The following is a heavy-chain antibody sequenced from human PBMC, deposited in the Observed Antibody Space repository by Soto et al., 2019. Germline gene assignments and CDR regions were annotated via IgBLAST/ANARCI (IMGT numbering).Heavy chain of an antibody. CDR3: ARELWGVGDIVVVPAAQHWYFDL. V-gene: IGHV4-59*01. J-gene: IGHJ2*01. CDR1: GGSISSYY. Sequence: QVQLQESGPGLVKPSETLSLTCTVSGGSISSYYWSWIRQPPGEGLEWIGYIYYSGSTNYNPSLKSRVTISVDTSKNQFSLKLSSVTAADTAVYYCARELWGVGDIVVVPAAQHWYFDLWGRGTLVTVSS. CDR2: IYYSGST. D-gene: IGHD2-2*01.